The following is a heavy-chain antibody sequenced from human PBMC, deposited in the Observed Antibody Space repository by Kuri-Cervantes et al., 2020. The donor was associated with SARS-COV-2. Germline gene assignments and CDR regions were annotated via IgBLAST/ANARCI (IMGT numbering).Heavy chain of an antibody. J-gene: IGHJ5*02. CDR2: ISYDGINK. CDR3: ARDSKWLFEGGRFDP. D-gene: IGHD3-22*01. CDR1: GFTFASYA. V-gene: IGHV3-30-3*01. Sequence: GESLKISCAASGFTFASYAMHWVRQAPGKGLEWVTLISYDGINKFYADSVKGRFTISRDNSKNTLYLQMNSLRAEDTAVYYCARDSKWLFEGGRFDPWGQGTLVTVSS.